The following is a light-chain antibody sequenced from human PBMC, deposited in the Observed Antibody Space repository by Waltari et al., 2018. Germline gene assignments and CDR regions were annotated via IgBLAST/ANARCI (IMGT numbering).Light chain of an antibody. J-gene: IGKJ1*01. CDR1: QSVSSN. CDR3: QQYNNWPPWT. Sequence: EIVMTQSPATLSVSPGERATLPCRASQSVSSNLAWYQQKPGQAPRLLHYGASTRATGIPARFSGSGSGTEFTLTISSLQSEDFAVYYCQQYNNWPPWTFGQGTKVEIK. V-gene: IGKV3-15*01. CDR2: GAS.